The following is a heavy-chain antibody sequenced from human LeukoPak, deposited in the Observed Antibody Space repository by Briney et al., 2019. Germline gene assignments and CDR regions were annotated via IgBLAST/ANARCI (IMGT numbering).Heavy chain of an antibody. CDR2: ISSSSSYI. CDR1: GFTFSSYS. CDR3: ARDQEGGYDYYDSSGQGQAFDI. J-gene: IGHJ3*02. D-gene: IGHD3-22*01. Sequence: GGSLRLSCAASGFTFSSYSMNWVRQAPGMGLEWVSSISSSSSYIYYADSVKGRFTISRDNAKNSLYLQMNSLRAEDTAVYYCARDQEGGYDYYDSSGQGQAFDIWGQGTMVTVSS. V-gene: IGHV3-21*01.